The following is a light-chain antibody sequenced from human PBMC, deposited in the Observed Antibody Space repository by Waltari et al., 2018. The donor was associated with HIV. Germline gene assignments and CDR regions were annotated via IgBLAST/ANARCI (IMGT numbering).Light chain of an antibody. CDR2: GAS. V-gene: IGKV3-15*01. CDR1: QSVSNN. CDR3: QQYNNWPPFT. J-gene: IGKJ3*01. Sequence: KVMTQSPATLSVSPGEGATLSCRASQSVSNNVAWYQQRPGQAPRPLIYGASTRATDIPARFSGSGSGTEFTLTISSLQSEDFAVYYCQQYNNWPPFTFGPGTKVEIK.